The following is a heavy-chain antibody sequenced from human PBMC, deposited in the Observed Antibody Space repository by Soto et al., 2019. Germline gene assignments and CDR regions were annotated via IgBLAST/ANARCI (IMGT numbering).Heavy chain of an antibody. CDR1: GGSISSSSYY. Sequence: QLQLQESGPGLVKPSETLSLTCTVSGGSISSSSYYWGWIRQPPGKGLEWIGSIYYSGSTYYNPSLKSRVTISVDTSKNQFSLKLSSVTAADTAVYYCARPTRAGCFDYWGQGTLVTVSS. V-gene: IGHV4-39*01. CDR3: ARPTRAGCFDY. D-gene: IGHD1-1*01. J-gene: IGHJ4*02. CDR2: IYYSGST.